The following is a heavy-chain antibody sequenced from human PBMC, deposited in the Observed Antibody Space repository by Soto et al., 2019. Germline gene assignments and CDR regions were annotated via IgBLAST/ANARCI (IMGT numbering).Heavy chain of an antibody. CDR1: GFTFSDAW. V-gene: IGHV3-15*01. CDR3: ASGAGGPAEHFDY. J-gene: IGHJ4*02. CDR2: IKTDTEGGTT. Sequence: EVQLVESGGGFVKPGGSLRLSCAASGFTFSDAWMHWVRQAPGKGLEWVGRIKTDTEGGTTDYAAPVKGRFTISRDDSKTTVYLQMNSLTTEDTAIYYCASGAGGPAEHFDYWGQGTLITVSS. D-gene: IGHD3-10*01.